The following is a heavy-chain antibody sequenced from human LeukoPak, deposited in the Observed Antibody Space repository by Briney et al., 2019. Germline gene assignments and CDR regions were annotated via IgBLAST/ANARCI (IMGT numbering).Heavy chain of an antibody. D-gene: IGHD3-16*01. CDR3: ARGRLDLRLGELWY. J-gene: IGHJ4*02. V-gene: IGHV3-7*01. Sequence: PGGSLRLSCEGSGFTFSNYWMTWVRQAPEKGLEWVANIKPSGSEKHYADSVEGRFTISRDNAKNSLYLQMNSLRAEDTAVYYCARGRLDLRLGELWYWGQGTLVTVSS. CDR2: IKPSGSEK. CDR1: GFTFSNYW.